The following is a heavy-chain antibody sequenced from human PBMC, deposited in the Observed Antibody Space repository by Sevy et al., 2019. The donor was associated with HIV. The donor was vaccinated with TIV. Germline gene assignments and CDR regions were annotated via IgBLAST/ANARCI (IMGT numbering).Heavy chain of an antibody. J-gene: IGHJ6*02. D-gene: IGHD3-10*01. Sequence: ASVKVSCKASGYTFSNYYMDWVRQAPGQGLEWMGRINPNSGGTNYAQKFQGRVTMTRDTSIRTAYMELTRLRPDDTAVYYCARERITMVEGVFITTYYHYGMDVWGQGTTVTVSS. CDR3: ARERITMVEGVFITTYYHYGMDV. CDR2: INPNSGGT. CDR1: GYTFSNYY. V-gene: IGHV1-2*06.